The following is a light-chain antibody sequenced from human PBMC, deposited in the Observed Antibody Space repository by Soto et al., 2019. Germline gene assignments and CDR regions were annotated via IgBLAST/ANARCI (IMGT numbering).Light chain of an antibody. CDR2: KAS. V-gene: IGKV1-5*03. J-gene: IGKJ3*01. CDR1: QSISSW. CDR3: QPFNSSPFT. Sequence: DIQMTQSPSTLSASVGDKVTITCRASQSISSWLAWYQQKPGKSPKLLIYKASSLESGVPARFRGSGSGTEFTLTISSLQPDDFATYYCQPFNSSPFTFGPGTKVDIK.